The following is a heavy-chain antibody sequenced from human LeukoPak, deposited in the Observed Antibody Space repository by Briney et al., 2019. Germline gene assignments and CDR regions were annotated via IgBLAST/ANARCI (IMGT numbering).Heavy chain of an antibody. J-gene: IGHJ4*02. CDR3: ARGDEVLGYSYDY. D-gene: IGHD5-18*01. Sequence: PSETLSLTCTVSGASISGYSWSWIRQPPGKGLEWIGNISYSGSTNYNPSLKSRVTISVDTSKNQFSLRLNSVTAADTALYYCARGDEVLGYSYDYWGQGTLVTVSS. CDR1: GASISGYS. CDR2: ISYSGST. V-gene: IGHV4-59*01.